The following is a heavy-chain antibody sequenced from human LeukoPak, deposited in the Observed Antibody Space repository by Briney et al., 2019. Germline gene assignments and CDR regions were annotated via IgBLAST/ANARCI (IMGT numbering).Heavy chain of an antibody. Sequence: GGSLRLPCAASGFTFSVYWIYWVRQAPGKGLVWVSRVSGDGNRSTYADSVKGRFTISRDNAKNTVYLQMNSLRAEDTAVYYCARTYCGGDCYGYFQHWGQGTLVTVSS. J-gene: IGHJ1*01. CDR3: ARTYCGGDCYGYFQH. V-gene: IGHV3-74*01. CDR2: VSGDGNRS. CDR1: GFTFSVYW. D-gene: IGHD2-21*02.